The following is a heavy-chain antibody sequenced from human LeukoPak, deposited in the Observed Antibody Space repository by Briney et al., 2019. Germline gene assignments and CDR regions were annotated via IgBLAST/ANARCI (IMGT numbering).Heavy chain of an antibody. CDR2: IYYSGST. CDR3: ARGGPYCGGDCYSD. Sequence: KASQTLSLTCTVSGGSISSGDYYWSWIRQPPGKGLEWIGYIYYSGSTYYNPSLKSRVTISVDTSKNQFSLKLSSVTAADTAVYYCARGGPYCGGDCYSDWGQGTLVTVSS. CDR1: GGSISSGDYY. V-gene: IGHV4-30-4*08. D-gene: IGHD2-21*02. J-gene: IGHJ4*02.